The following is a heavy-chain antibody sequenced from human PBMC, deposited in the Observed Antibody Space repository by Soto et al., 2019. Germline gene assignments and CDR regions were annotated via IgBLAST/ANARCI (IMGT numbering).Heavy chain of an antibody. CDR2: IWYDGSNK. D-gene: IGHD6-13*01. CDR1: GFTFSSYG. J-gene: IGHJ5*02. Sequence: QVQLVESGGGVVQPGRSLRLSCAASGFTFSSYGMHWVRQAPGKGLEWVAVIWYDGSNKYYADSVKGRFTISRDNSKNTLYLQMNSMRAEDTAVYYCARDNSSSWYGQTNWVDPWGQGTLVTVYS. V-gene: IGHV3-33*01. CDR3: ARDNSSSWYGQTNWVDP.